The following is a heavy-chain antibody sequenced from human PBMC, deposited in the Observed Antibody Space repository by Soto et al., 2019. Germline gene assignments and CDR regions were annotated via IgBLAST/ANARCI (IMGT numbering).Heavy chain of an antibody. Sequence: EVQLLESGGGLVQPGGSLRLSCAASGFTFSTQVMSWVRQAPGKGLEWVSAMSGSRGYTYYADSVKGRFTISRDNSPRALSLLVNSLRAEDTAVYYCAKISCSSTNCYVVSGAGSYFDSWGQGTLVIVSS. CDR2: MSGSRGYT. J-gene: IGHJ4*02. D-gene: IGHD2-2*01. CDR1: GFTFSTQV. CDR3: AKISCSSTNCYVVSGAGSYFDS. V-gene: IGHV3-23*01.